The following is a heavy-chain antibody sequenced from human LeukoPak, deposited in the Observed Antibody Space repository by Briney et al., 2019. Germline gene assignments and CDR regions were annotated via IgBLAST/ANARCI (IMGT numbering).Heavy chain of an antibody. CDR1: GGSISSGSYF. V-gene: IGHV4-61*02. D-gene: IGHD3-16*01. Sequence: SETPSLTCTVSGGSISSGSYFWSWIRQPAGKGLQWIGRIHTSGTTNYNPSLKSRVTISLDTSKNQFSLKLNSVTAADTAVYYCARGGGYDAFDIWGQGTMVTVSS. J-gene: IGHJ3*02. CDR3: ARGGGYDAFDI. CDR2: IHTSGTT.